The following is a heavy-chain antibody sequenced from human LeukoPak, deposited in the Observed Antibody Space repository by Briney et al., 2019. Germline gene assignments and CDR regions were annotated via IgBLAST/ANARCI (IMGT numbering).Heavy chain of an antibody. CDR2: INPNGGGT. Sequence: ASVKVSCKASGYTFTGYYMHWVRQAPGQGLEWMGWINPNGGGTNYAQQFQGRVSMTSDTPISTAYMELSSLRSDDTAVYYCARDSYSGSYYYWGQGTLVTVSS. J-gene: IGHJ4*02. V-gene: IGHV1-2*02. CDR1: GYTFTGYY. D-gene: IGHD1-26*01. CDR3: ARDSYSGSYYY.